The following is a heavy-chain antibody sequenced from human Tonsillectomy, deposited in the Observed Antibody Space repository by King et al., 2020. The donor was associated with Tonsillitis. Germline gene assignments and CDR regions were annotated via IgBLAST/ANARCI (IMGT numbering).Heavy chain of an antibody. J-gene: IGHJ6*02. Sequence: QLVQSGGGLVQPGGSLRLSCAGSGFTFSTYDMRWVRQAPGKGLEWVSAISGGGGSTYYADSVKGRFTISRDNSKNTMYLQMNSLRAEDTAVYYCAKIPHYYGSGHINYYYGMDVWGQGTTVTVSS. V-gene: IGHV3-23*04. CDR3: AKIPHYYGSGHINYYYGMDV. D-gene: IGHD3-10*01. CDR1: GFTFSTYD. CDR2: ISGGGGST.